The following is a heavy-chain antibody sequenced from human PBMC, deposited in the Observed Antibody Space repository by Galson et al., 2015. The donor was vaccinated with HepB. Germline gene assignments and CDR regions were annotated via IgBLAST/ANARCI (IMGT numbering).Heavy chain of an antibody. Sequence: SVKVSCKASGYTFTSYDINWVRQATGQGLEWMGWMNPNSGNTGYAQKFQGRVTMTRNTSISTAYMELSSLSSEDTAVYYCARFLTWNSYMSYYNYSYMDVWGKGTTVTVSS. D-gene: IGHD3-9*01. CDR2: MNPNSGNT. J-gene: IGHJ6*03. CDR3: ARFLTWNSYMSYYNYSYMDV. V-gene: IGHV1-8*01. CDR1: GYTFTSYD.